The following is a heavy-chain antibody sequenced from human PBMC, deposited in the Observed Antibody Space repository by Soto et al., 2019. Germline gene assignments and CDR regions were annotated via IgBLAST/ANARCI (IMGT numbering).Heavy chain of an antibody. Sequence: GGSLRLSCAASGFTFSSYAMSWVRQAPGKGLEWVSAISGSGGSTYYADSVKGRFTISRDNSKNTLYLQMNSLRAEDTAVYYCAKGQQLPLQDYYYYYMDVWGKGTTVTVSS. J-gene: IGHJ6*03. CDR2: ISGSGGST. D-gene: IGHD6-13*01. V-gene: IGHV3-23*01. CDR1: GFTFSSYA. CDR3: AKGQQLPLQDYYYYYMDV.